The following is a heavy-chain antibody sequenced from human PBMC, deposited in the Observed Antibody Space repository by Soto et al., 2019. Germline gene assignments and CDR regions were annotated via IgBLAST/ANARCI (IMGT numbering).Heavy chain of an antibody. Sequence: SETLSLSCTVSGGSISSYYWSWIRQPPGKGLEWIGYIYYSGSTNYNPSLKSRVTISVDTSKNQFSLKLSSVTAADTAVYYCARRYGSYFDYWGQGTLVTVSS. CDR1: GGSISSYY. J-gene: IGHJ4*02. V-gene: IGHV4-59*08. CDR3: ARRYGSYFDY. CDR2: IYYSGST. D-gene: IGHD5-18*01.